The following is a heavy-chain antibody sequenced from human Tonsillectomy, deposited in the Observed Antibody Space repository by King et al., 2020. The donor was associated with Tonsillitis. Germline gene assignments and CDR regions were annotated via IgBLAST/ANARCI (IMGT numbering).Heavy chain of an antibody. CDR3: ARAGEYCSGGSCYSYDSFDI. CDR1: GYTFTDYY. J-gene: IGHJ3*02. V-gene: IGHV1-2*02. Sequence: QLVQSVAEVKKPGASVKVSCKASGYTFTDYYMHWVRQAPGQGLEWMGWINPNSGGTNYAQKFQGRFTMTRDTSISTAYMELSRLRSDDTAVYYCARAGEYCSGGSCYSYDSFDIWGQGTMVTVSP. D-gene: IGHD2-15*01. CDR2: INPNSGGT.